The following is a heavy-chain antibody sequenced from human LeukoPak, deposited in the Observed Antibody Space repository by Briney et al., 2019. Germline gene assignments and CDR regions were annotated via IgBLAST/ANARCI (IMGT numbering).Heavy chain of an antibody. Sequence: ASVKVSCKASGFTFSDYYIHWIRQAPGQGLEWVGWINPNSGGTNYGQNFRGRVTMTRDTSISTAFMDLTRLRSDDTAVYYCARVRCDRSGDPFDIWGQGTMVTVSS. CDR3: ARVRCDRSGDPFDI. J-gene: IGHJ3*02. V-gene: IGHV1-2*02. CDR1: GFTFSDYY. CDR2: INPNSGGT. D-gene: IGHD3-22*01.